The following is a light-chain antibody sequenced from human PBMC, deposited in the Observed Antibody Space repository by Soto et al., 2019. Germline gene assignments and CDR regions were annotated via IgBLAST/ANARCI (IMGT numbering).Light chain of an antibody. V-gene: IGLV2-14*01. CDR1: SSDVGGYKY. CDR3: SSYTSSSTLVV. J-gene: IGLJ2*01. Sequence: QSVLTQPASVSGSPGQSITISCTGTSSDVGGYKYVSWYQQHPGKAPKLMIYEVSNRPSGVSNRFSGSKSGNTASLTISGLQAEDEADYYCSSYTSSSTLVVFGGGTKLTV. CDR2: EVS.